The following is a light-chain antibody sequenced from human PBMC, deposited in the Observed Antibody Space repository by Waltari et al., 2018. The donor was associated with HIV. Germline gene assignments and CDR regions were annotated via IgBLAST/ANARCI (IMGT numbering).Light chain of an antibody. J-gene: IGKJ3*01. CDR3: QQSYNTLFT. V-gene: IGKV1-39*01. CDR1: QSIDIF. Sequence: DIQMTQSPSSLSAFVGDRVTITCRTSQSIDIFLNWYQQKPGKAPNLLIYAASRLQSGVPSRFSGSGSGTDFTLTISSLQPEDFAVYYCQQSYNTLFTFGPGTRVDIK. CDR2: AAS.